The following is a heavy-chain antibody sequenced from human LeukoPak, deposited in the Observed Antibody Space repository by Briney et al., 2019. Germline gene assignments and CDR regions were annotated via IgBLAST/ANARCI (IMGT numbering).Heavy chain of an antibody. Sequence: PSQTLSLTCTVSGGSISSGDYYWSWIRQPPGKGLEWIGYIYYSGSTYYNPSLKSRVTISVDTSKNQFSLKLSSVTAADTAVYYCARADTEYGSGAINWFDPWGQGTLVTVSS. CDR1: GGSISSGDYY. J-gene: IGHJ5*02. CDR3: ARADTEYGSGAINWFDP. D-gene: IGHD3-10*01. V-gene: IGHV4-30-4*01. CDR2: IYYSGST.